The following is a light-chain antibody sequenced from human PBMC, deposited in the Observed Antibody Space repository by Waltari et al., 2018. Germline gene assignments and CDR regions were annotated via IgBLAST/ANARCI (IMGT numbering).Light chain of an antibody. CDR2: EVS. J-gene: IGLJ1*01. CDR1: ATDVDPYDF. V-gene: IGLV2-14*01. Sequence: SALTQPASRSGSTEQSSTLSCPGTATDVDPYDFVPWYQQHPGKAPHLIIYEVSNRPSGISNRFSASKSGNTASLTISGLQAEDEADYYCSSYTTSSAPGVFGTGTRVTVL. CDR3: SSYTTSSAPGV.